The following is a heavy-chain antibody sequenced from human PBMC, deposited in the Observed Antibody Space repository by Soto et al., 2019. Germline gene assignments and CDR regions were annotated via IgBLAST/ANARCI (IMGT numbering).Heavy chain of an antibody. Sequence: GGSLRLSCAASGFTFSSYWMSWVRQAPGKGLEWVAHIKEDGSEKYYVDSVKGRFTNSRDNGKNSLYLQMNSLRAEDTAVYFCARDYEGYWGEGTLVTVSA. CDR2: IKEDGSEK. D-gene: IGHD5-12*01. CDR3: ARDYEGY. V-gene: IGHV3-7*01. CDR1: GFTFSSYW. J-gene: IGHJ4*02.